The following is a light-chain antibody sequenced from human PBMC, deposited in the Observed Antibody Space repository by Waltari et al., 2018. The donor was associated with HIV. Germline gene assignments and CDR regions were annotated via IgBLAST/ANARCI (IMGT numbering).Light chain of an antibody. CDR3: MQGSHLYT. J-gene: IGKJ2*01. V-gene: IGKV2-30*01. CDR1: QSLVYSDKITY. CDR2: KVS. Sequence: EVVMTQSPLSLPVTLGQPASISCRSSQSLVYSDKITYLSWFHQRPGQSPRRLIYKVSNRDSGVPDRFSGSGAGTDFTLKISRVEAEDVGVYYCMQGSHLYTFGQGTKLEIK.